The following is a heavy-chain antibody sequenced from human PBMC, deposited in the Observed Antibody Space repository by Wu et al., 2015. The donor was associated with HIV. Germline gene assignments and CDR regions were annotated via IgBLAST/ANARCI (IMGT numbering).Heavy chain of an antibody. CDR1: GGTFSSYA. D-gene: IGHD2-2*01. V-gene: IGHV1-2*02. J-gene: IGHJ6*02. Sequence: QVQLVQSGAEVKKPGSSVKVSCKASGGTFSSYAISWVRQAPGQGLEWMGWINPNSGGTNYAQKFQGRVTMTRDTSISTAYMELSRLRSDDTAVYYCARHCSSTSCPVDVGMDVWGQGTTVTVSS. CDR2: INPNSGGT. CDR3: ARHCSSTSCPVDVGMDV.